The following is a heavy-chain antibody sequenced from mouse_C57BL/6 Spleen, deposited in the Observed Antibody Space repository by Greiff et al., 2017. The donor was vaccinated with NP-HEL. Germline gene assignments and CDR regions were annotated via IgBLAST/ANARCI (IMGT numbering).Heavy chain of an antibody. Sequence: QVQLQQSGPELVKPGASVKISCKASGYAFSSSWMNWVKQRPGKGLEWIGRIYPGDGDTNYNGKFKGKATLTADKSSSTAYMQLSSLTSEDAAVYFCARPLDSPNYYAMDYWGQGTSVTVSS. D-gene: IGHD3-2*01. CDR2: IYPGDGDT. CDR1: GYAFSSSW. V-gene: IGHV1-82*01. J-gene: IGHJ4*01. CDR3: ARPLDSPNYYAMDY.